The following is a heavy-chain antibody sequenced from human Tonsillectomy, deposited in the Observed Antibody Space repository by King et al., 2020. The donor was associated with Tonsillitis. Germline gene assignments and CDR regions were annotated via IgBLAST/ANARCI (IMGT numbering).Heavy chain of an antibody. Sequence: LQLQESGPGLVKPSETLSLACTVSGDSISSSTYCWGWIRQPPGKGLEWIGRIYYSGSTYYNPPLKSRVTISVDTSKNQFSLKLSSVTAADTAVYYCARLGGVRDSDYGGGFDYWGQGTLVTVSS. CDR3: ARLGGVRDSDYGGGFDY. V-gene: IGHV4-39*01. CDR2: IYYSGST. D-gene: IGHD4-17*01. J-gene: IGHJ4*02. CDR1: GDSISSSTYC.